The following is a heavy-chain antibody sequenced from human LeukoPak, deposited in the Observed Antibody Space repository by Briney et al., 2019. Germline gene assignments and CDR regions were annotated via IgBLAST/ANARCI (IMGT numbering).Heavy chain of an antibody. J-gene: IGHJ4*02. CDR2: ILGGGDRT. Sequence: GGSLRLSCVGSGFPFDNYALNWVRQAPGRGLEWVSSILGGGDRTSHADSVKGRFTISRDDAKNSLYLQMNSLRAEDAAIYYCARGPSTVYPPLWGQGTLVTVSS. CDR3: ARGPSTVYPPL. CDR1: GFPFDNYA. V-gene: IGHV3-23*01. D-gene: IGHD4-17*01.